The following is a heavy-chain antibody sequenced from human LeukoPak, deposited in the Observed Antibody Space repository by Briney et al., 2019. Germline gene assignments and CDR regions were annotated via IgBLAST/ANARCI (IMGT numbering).Heavy chain of an antibody. CDR3: ARFAVHRRITVPGQFGLDY. V-gene: IGHV1-46*01. Sequence: ASVKVSCKASGYTFSNYYIHWVRQAPGQGLEWMGIIGGSTNYAQKFQGRVTMTRDTSTSTVYMELSSLRSEDTAIYYCARFAVHRRITVPGQFGLDYWGQGTLVTVSS. J-gene: IGHJ4*02. CDR1: GYTFSNYY. D-gene: IGHD6-19*01. CDR2: IGGST.